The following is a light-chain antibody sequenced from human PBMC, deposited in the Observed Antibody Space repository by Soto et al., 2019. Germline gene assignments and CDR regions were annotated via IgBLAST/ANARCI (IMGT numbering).Light chain of an antibody. V-gene: IGKV2-28*01. CDR1: QSLLHSNGYNY. CDR3: MQAQEG. Sequence: DIVMTQSPLSLPVTPGEPASISCRSSQSLLHSNGYNYLDWYLQKPGQSPQLLIYLGSDRASGVPDRFSGSGSGTDFTLKISRVEAEDVGVYYCMQAQEGFGQGTKLEIK. CDR2: LGS. J-gene: IGKJ2*01.